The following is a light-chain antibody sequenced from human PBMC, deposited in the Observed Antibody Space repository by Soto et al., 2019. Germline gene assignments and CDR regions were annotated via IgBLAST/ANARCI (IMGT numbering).Light chain of an antibody. CDR2: AAS. J-gene: IGKJ3*01. CDR1: HGISNN. V-gene: IGKV1-16*02. Sequence: DIQMTQSPSSLSASVGDRVAITCRASHGISNNLAWFQQKPGQAPKSLIFAASSLQSGVPSKFSGSGSGTDFTLTISSLQPEDFATYYCQQYNSYPFTFGPGTKVDIK. CDR3: QQYNSYPFT.